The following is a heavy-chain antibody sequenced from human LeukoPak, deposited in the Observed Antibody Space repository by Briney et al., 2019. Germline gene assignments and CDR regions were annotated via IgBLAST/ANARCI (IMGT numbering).Heavy chain of an antibody. J-gene: IGHJ6*02. D-gene: IGHD3-9*01. CDR1: GYTFTGYY. Sequence: ASMKVSCKASGYTFTGYYIHWVRQAPGQGLEWMGWSSLNSGGTNYAQKCQGRVTMTRDTSISTAYMALSRLRSDDTAMYYCARESNYDILTGYPYPRGMDVWGQGTTVTVSS. CDR3: ARESNYDILTGYPYPRGMDV. V-gene: IGHV1-2*02. CDR2: SSLNSGGT.